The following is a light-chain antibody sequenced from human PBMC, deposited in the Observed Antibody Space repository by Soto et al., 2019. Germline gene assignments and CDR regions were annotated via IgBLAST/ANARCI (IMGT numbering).Light chain of an antibody. Sequence: SYELTQPPSVSVAPGKTATITCGGNNIGSESVLWYQQRPGQAPVLVISYDSDRPSGIPERFSGSNSWNTATLTISRVYFGDEDDYYCQLCYTNALFCGGTKLTFL. J-gene: IGLJ2*01. CDR3: QLCYTNAL. CDR1: NIGSES. V-gene: IGLV3-21*04. CDR2: YDS.